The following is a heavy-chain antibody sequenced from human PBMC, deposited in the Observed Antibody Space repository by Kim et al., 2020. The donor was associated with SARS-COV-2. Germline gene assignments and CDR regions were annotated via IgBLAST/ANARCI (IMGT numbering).Heavy chain of an antibody. CDR3: ARDISGYYGMDV. D-gene: IGHD3-10*01. Sequence: KDKADSGKGRFTIYRDTAKNPLYLQRNSLRAEDTAVYYWARDISGYYGMDVWGQGTTVTVSS. CDR2: K. J-gene: IGHJ6*02. V-gene: IGHV3-30*07.